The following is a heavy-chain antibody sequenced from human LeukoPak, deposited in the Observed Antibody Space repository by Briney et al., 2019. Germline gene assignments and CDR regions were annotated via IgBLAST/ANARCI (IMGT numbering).Heavy chain of an antibody. CDR3: AKNMGYGDYWYFDL. V-gene: IGHV1-2*02. CDR2: MNPNSGGT. Sequence: ASVKVSCKASGYTFTGYYMHWVRQATGQGLEWMGWMNPNSGGTNYAQKFQGSVTMTRDTSISTAYMELTRLNSDDTAVYYCAKNMGYGDYWYFDLWGRGTLVTVSS. D-gene: IGHD4-17*01. CDR1: GYTFTGYY. J-gene: IGHJ2*01.